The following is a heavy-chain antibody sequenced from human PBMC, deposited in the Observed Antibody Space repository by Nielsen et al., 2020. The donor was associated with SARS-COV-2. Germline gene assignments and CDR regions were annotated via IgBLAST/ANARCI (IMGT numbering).Heavy chain of an antibody. CDR1: GFTFSSYW. V-gene: IGHV3-7*05. Sequence: GGSLRLSCAASGFTFSSYWMSWVRQAPGKGLEWVANIKQDGSEKYSADSVKGRFTISRDNSKNTLYLQMNSLRAEDTAVYYCAKNPADYGDYGRANYYYYYYMDVWGKGTTVTVSS. D-gene: IGHD4-17*01. J-gene: IGHJ6*03. CDR2: IKQDGSEK. CDR3: AKNPADYGDYGRANYYYYYYMDV.